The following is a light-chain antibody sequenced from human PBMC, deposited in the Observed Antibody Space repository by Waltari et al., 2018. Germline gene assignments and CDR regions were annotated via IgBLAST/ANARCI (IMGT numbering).Light chain of an antibody. CDR3: MQALQTPRAIT. CDR1: QSLLHSNGKNY. V-gene: IGKV2-28*01. Sequence: DIVMTQSPLSLPVTPGEPASMSCRSSQSLLHSNGKNYLNWYLQKPGQSPQLLIYLGSIRPSGVPDRFSGSGSGTDFTLKISRVEAEDVGVYYCMQALQTPRAITFGQGTRLEIK. J-gene: IGKJ5*01. CDR2: LGS.